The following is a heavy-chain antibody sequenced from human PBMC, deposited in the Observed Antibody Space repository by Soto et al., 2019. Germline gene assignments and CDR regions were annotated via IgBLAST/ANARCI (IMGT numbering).Heavy chain of an antibody. D-gene: IGHD3-10*01. CDR2: IIPIPGTA. CDR1: GGTFGSYA. CDR3: AREVQVHTPAFVY. Sequence: QVQLVQSGAEVKKPGSSVKVSCKASGGTFGSYAISWVRQAPGQGLEWMGGIIPIPGTANYAQKFQGRVTITADESTGTSYMQLSSLTSEDTALYFCAREVQVHTPAFVYWGQGTLVTVSS. J-gene: IGHJ4*02. V-gene: IGHV1-69*19.